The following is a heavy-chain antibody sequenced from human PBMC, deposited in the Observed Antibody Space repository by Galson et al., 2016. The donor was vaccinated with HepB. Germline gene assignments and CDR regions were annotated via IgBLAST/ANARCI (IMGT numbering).Heavy chain of an antibody. Sequence: SETLSLTCTVSGDSISSSRYYWGWIRQPPGKGLEWIGSMSSSASTSYNPSLKSRVSISADTSKNHFSLEVTSVTAADTAVYYCARHGRTAAVEFDYWGQGTLVTVSS. CDR3: ARHGRTAAVEFDY. CDR2: MSSSAST. D-gene: IGHD6-13*01. CDR1: GDSISSSRYY. J-gene: IGHJ4*02. V-gene: IGHV4-39*01.